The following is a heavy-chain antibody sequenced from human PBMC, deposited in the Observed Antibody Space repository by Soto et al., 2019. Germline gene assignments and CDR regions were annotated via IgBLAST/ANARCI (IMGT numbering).Heavy chain of an antibody. CDR1: GGSVSNKTYY. D-gene: IGHD3-16*01. CDR3: ARHGGYYFDY. CDR2: VYYSGTT. Sequence: SETLSLTCSVSGGSVSNKTYYWSWIRQPPGKRLEWIGYVYYSGTTNYNPSLKSRVTISVDLSKNQFSLRLNSVTAADTAVYYCARHGGYYFDYWGQGAPVTVSS. V-gene: IGHV4-61*01. J-gene: IGHJ4*02.